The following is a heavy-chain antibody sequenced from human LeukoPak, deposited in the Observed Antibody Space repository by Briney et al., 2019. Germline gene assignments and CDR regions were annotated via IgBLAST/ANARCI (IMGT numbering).Heavy chain of an antibody. J-gene: IGHJ4*02. CDR3: AKDRQWLVPSYFDY. CDR2: ISGSGGST. CDR1: GFTFSSYA. V-gene: IGHV3-23*01. D-gene: IGHD6-19*01. Sequence: GGSLRLSCAASGFTFSSYAMSWVRQAPGKGLEWVSAISGSGGSTYYADSVKCLFTISRHNSKNTLYLQMNSLRAEDTAVYYCAKDRQWLVPSYFDYWGQGTLVTVSS.